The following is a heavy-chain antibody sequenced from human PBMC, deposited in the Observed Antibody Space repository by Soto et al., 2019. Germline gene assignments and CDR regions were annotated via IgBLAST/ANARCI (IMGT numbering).Heavy chain of an antibody. Sequence: SLRLSCAASGFSFSSFEMNWFRQAPGKGLEWVSYISSAGGTIYYADSVKGRFTISKDSAKNSLFLQMNSLRADDTGVYYCARVSRIPVQGMDVWGQETTVTVSS. CDR1: GFSFSSFE. J-gene: IGHJ6*02. D-gene: IGHD1-1*01. V-gene: IGHV3-48*03. CDR3: ARVSRIPVQGMDV. CDR2: ISSAGGTI.